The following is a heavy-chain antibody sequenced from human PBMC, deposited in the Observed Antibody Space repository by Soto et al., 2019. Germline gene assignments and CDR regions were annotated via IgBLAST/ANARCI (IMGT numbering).Heavy chain of an antibody. CDR3: ARVAGTFWSALHDY. J-gene: IGHJ4*02. D-gene: IGHD3-3*01. V-gene: IGHV3-21*01. Sequence: PGGSLRLSCAASGFTFSSYSMNWVRQAPGKGLEWVSSISSSSSYIYYADSVKGRFTISRDNAKNSLYLQMNSLRAEDTAVYYCARVAGTFWSALHDYWGQGTLVTVSS. CDR2: ISSSSSYI. CDR1: GFTFSSYS.